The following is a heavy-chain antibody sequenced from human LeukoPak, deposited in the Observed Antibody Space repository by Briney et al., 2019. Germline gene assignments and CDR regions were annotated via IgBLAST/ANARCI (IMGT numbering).Heavy chain of an antibody. D-gene: IGHD3-16*01. Sequence: GGSLRLSCAASGFTFSSYSMNWVRQAPGKGLEWVSGISWNSGSIGYADSVKGRFTISRDNAKKSLYLQMNSPRAEDTALYYCAKGGRYVREFIDYWGQGTLVTVSS. CDR3: AKGGRYVREFIDY. J-gene: IGHJ4*02. CDR1: GFTFSSYS. V-gene: IGHV3-9*01. CDR2: ISWNSGSI.